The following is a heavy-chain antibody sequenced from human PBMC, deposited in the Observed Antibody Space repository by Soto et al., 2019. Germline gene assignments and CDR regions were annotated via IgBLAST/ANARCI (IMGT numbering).Heavy chain of an antibody. CDR3: ARVPTP. V-gene: IGHV4-30-2*01. CDR2: IYHSGST. Sequence: SETLSLTCAVSGGSISSGGYSWSWIRQPPGKGLEWIGYIYHSGSTYYNPSPKSRVPISVDRSKNQFSLKLSSVTAADTAVYYCARVPTPWGQGTLVT. CDR1: GGSISSGGYS. J-gene: IGHJ5*02.